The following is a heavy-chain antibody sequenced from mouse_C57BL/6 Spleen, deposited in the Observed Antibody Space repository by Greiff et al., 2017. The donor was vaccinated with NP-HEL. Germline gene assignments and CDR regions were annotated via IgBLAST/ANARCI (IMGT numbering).Heavy chain of an antibody. D-gene: IGHD2-4*01. CDR2: IYPGSGNN. CDR3: ARGEPSSDYGHYYAMDY. CDR1: GYSFTSYY. J-gene: IGHJ4*01. Sequence: VKLQQSGPELVKPGASVKISCKASGYSFTSYYIHWVKQRPGQGLEWIGWIYPGSGNNKYNEKFKGKATLTADTYSSLAYMQISSLTSEDSAVYYCARGEPSSDYGHYYAMDYWGQGTSVTVAS. V-gene: IGHV1-66*01.